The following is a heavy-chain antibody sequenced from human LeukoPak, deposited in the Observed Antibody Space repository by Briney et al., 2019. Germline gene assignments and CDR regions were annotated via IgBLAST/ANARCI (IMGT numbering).Heavy chain of an antibody. D-gene: IGHD2-15*01. CDR2: IIPILGIA. V-gene: IGHV1-69*04. Sequence: ASVKVSCKASGGTFSSYAISWVRQAPGQGLEWMGRIIPILGIANYAQKFQGRVTITADKSTSTAYMELSSLRSEDTAVYYCARDSRIPRDNWFDPWGQGTLVTVSS. J-gene: IGHJ5*02. CDR3: ARDSRIPRDNWFDP. CDR1: GGTFSSYA.